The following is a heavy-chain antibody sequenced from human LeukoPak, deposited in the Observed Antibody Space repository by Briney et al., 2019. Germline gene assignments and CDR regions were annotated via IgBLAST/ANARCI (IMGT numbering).Heavy chain of an antibody. CDR1: GGSFSGYY. V-gene: IGHV4-34*01. D-gene: IGHD3-22*01. Sequence: SETLSLTCAVYGGSFSGYYWSWIRQPPGKGLEWIGEINHSGSTNYNPSLKSRVTISVDTSKNQFSLKLSSVTAADTAVHYCARMDRITMIGIDYWGQGTLVTVSS. CDR2: INHSGST. CDR3: ARMDRITMIGIDY. J-gene: IGHJ4*02.